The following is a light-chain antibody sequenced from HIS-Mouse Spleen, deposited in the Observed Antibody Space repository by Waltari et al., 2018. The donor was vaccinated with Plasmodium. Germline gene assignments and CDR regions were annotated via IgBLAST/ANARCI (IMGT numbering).Light chain of an antibody. J-gene: IGLJ2*01. CDR2: QDS. Sequence: SYELTQPPSVSVSPGQTASITCSGDKLGDKYACWYQQKPGQSPVLVIYQDSKRPSGSPWRFSGSNSGNTATLTISGTQARDEADYYCQAWDSSAVVFGGGTKLTVL. CDR1: KLGDKY. CDR3: QAWDSSAVV. V-gene: IGLV3-1*01.